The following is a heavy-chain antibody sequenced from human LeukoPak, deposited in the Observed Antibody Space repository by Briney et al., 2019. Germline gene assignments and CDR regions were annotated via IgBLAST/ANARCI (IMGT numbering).Heavy chain of an antibody. CDR3: AKAVTYYYDSSGYSTQSYGEFDY. V-gene: IGHV3-23*01. D-gene: IGHD3-22*01. CDR2: ISGSGGST. Sequence: PGGSLRLSCTASGFTFSSYAMSWVRQAPGKGPEWVSAISGSGGSTYYADSVKGRFTISRDNSKNTLYLQMNSLRAEDTAVYYCAKAVTYYYDSSGYSTQSYGEFDYWGQGTLVTVSS. CDR1: GFTFSSYA. J-gene: IGHJ4*02.